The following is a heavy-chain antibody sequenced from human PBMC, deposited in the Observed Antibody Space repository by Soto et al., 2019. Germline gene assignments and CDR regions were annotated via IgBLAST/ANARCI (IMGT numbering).Heavy chain of an antibody. J-gene: IGHJ5*02. D-gene: IGHD3-3*01. CDR1: GGTFGNSA. CDR3: ERDGDPQSAFWSGPLGGGRFDP. CDR2: IVPMFGTA. Sequence: QVQLVQSGAEVKKPGSSVNVSCKTSGGTFGNSAVTWVRQAPGQGLEWLGGIVPMFGTANYAQKFQGRVTITADESTITAYMELSSLNTDDTAVYYCERDGDPQSAFWSGPLGGGRFDPWGQGTLVTVSS. V-gene: IGHV1-69*12.